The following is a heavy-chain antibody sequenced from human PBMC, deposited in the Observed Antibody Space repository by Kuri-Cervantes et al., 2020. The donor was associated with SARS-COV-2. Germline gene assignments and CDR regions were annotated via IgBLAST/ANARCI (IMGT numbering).Heavy chain of an antibody. CDR2: ISSGSYIT. J-gene: IGHJ4*02. D-gene: IGHD6-13*01. CDR1: GFTFSSYA. V-gene: IGHV3-23*01. CDR3: AKASVTAAAPFDY. Sequence: GGSLRLSCAASGFTFSSYAMSWVREAPGKGLEWAAAISSGSYITHYAGSVKGRFTISRDNSKNTLYLQMNSLRAEDTAVYYCAKASVTAAAPFDYWGQGTLVTVSS.